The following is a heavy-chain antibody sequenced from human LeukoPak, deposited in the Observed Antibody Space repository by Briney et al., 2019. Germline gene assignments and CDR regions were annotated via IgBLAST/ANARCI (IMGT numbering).Heavy chain of an antibody. Sequence: ASVKVSCKASGGTFSSYAISWVRQAPGQGLEWMGGIILIFGTANYAQKFQGRVTITADESTSTAYMELSSLRSEDTAVYYCARESSYYYDSSGYYATRSLTDWGQGTLVTVSS. J-gene: IGHJ4*02. CDR2: IILIFGTA. V-gene: IGHV1-69*13. CDR3: ARESSYYYDSSGYYATRSLTD. D-gene: IGHD3-22*01. CDR1: GGTFSSYA.